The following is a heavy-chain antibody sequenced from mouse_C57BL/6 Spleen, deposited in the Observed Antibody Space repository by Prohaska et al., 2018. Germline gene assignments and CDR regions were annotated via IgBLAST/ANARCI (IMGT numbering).Heavy chain of an antibody. CDR2: IHPNSGST. V-gene: IGHV1-64*01. J-gene: IGHJ2*01. D-gene: IGHD4-1*01. Sequence: QVQLQQPGAELVKPGASVKLSCKASGYTFTSYWMHWVKQRPGQGLEWIGMIHPNSGSTNYNEKFKSKSTLTVDKSSRTAYMQLSSLTSEDSAVYYCAREGAGYFDYWGQGTTLTVSS. CDR1: GYTFTSYW. CDR3: AREGAGYFDY.